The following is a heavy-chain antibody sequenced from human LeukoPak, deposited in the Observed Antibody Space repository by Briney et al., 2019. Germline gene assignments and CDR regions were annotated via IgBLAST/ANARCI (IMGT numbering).Heavy chain of an antibody. CDR3: AKDRTDYYYYMDV. CDR2: ISGSGGST. CDR1: GFTFSSYA. Sequence: PGGSLRLSCAASGFTFSSYAMSWVRQAPGKGLEWVSVISGSGGSTYYADSVKGRFTISRDNSKNTLYLQMSSLRAEDTAVYYCAKDRTDYYYYMDVWGKGTTVTVSS. J-gene: IGHJ6*03. V-gene: IGHV3-23*01.